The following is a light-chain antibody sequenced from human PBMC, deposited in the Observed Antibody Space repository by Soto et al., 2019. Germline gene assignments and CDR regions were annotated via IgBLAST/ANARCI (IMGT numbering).Light chain of an antibody. CDR1: QSISSW. J-gene: IGKJ5*01. CDR2: EAS. CDR3: QQLDTLPFR. V-gene: IGKV1-5*01. Sequence: QMSKSASTLSATAEDRVTITCRASQSISSWLAWYQQKPGKAPKLMIYEASTLQSGVPSRFSGSGSGTEFTLTISGLLPEDFATYHCQQLDTLPFRFGQRTRLEIK.